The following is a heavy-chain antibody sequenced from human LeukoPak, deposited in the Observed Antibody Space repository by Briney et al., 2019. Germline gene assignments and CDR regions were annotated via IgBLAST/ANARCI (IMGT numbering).Heavy chain of an antibody. J-gene: IGHJ4*02. CDR3: ARGHYYDSSGYYY. Sequence: PSETLSLTCTVSGGSISSYYWSWLRQPAGKGLEWIGRIYTSGSTNYDPSRKSRVTMSVDASKNQFSLKLSSVTAADTAVYYCARGHYYDSSGYYYWGQGTLVTVSS. CDR2: IYTSGST. V-gene: IGHV4-4*07. CDR1: GGSISSYY. D-gene: IGHD3-22*01.